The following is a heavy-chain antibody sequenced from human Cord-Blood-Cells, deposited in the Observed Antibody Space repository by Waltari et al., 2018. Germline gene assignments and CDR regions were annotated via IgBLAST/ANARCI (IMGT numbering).Heavy chain of an antibody. CDR3: ARTVIDYYYGMDV. CDR2: IIPIFGTA. J-gene: IGHJ6*02. Sequence: QVQLVQSGAEVKKPGSSVQVSCQASGGTLSSSAISWVLKAPGQGLEWMGGIIPIFGTANYAQKFQGRVTITADESTSTAYMELSSLRSEDTAVYYCARTVIDYYYGMDVWGQGTTVTVSS. V-gene: IGHV1-69*12. CDR1: GGTLSSSA. D-gene: IGHD4-17*01.